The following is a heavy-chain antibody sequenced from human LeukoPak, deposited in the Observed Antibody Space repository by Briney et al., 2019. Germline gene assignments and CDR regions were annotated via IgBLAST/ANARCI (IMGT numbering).Heavy chain of an antibody. CDR1: GFSFSSYG. CDR2: IWFDGSNE. D-gene: IGHD6-19*01. Sequence: GGSLRLSCAASGFSFSSYGMHWVRQAPGKGLEWVAVIWFDGSNEYYADSVKGRFTISRDNSKNTLYLQMNSLRAEDTAVYYCARAGSSGFYNYFDYWGQGTLVTVSS. CDR3: ARAGSSGFYNYFDY. V-gene: IGHV3-33*01. J-gene: IGHJ4*02.